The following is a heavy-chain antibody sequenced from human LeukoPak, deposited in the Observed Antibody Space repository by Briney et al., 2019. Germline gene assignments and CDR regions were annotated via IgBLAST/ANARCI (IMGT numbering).Heavy chain of an antibody. CDR2: INPSGGST. CDR3: AREGGMITAMAS. V-gene: IGHV1-46*01. CDR1: GYTFTSYY. J-gene: IGHJ5*02. D-gene: IGHD5-18*01. Sequence: ASVKVSCKASGYTFTSYYMHWVRQAAGQGLEWMGIINPSGGSTSYAQKFQGRVTMTRDTSTSTVYMELSSLRSEDTAVYYCAREGGMITAMASWGQGTLVTVSS.